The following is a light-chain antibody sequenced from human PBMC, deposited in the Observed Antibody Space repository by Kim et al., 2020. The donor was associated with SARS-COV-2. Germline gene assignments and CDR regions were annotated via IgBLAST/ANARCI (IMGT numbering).Light chain of an antibody. CDR3: LLSYTGARV. CDR1: TGSVTSGHY. V-gene: IGLV7-46*01. Sequence: QAVVTQEPSLTVPPGGTVTLTCGSTTGSVTSGHYPYWFQQKPGQAPTTLIYETNNKHSWTPARFSGSLLGGKAALTLSGAQPEDEAEYYCLLSYTGARVFGGGTQLTVL. J-gene: IGLJ3*02. CDR2: ETN.